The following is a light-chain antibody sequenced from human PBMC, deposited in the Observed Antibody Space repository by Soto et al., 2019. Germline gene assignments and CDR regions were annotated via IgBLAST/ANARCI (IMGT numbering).Light chain of an antibody. J-gene: IGKJ1*01. CDR1: QTISSW. CDR2: KAS. CDR3: QHYNSYPEA. Sequence: DIKMNQSPSTLSGSVGDRVTITCRASQTISSWLAWYQQKPGKAPKLLIYKASTLKSGVPSRFSGSGSGTEFTLTISSLQPDDFATYYCQHYNSYPEAFGQGTKVDNK. V-gene: IGKV1-5*03.